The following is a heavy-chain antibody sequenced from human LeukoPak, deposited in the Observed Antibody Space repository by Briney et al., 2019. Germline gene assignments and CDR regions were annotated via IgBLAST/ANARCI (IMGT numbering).Heavy chain of an antibody. V-gene: IGHV3-53*01. Sequence: GGSLRLSCAASRFTVSSNYLSWVRQAPGKGLEWVSVIYSGGSTYYVDSVKGRFTISRDNSKNALYLQMNSLRAEDTAVYYCARESSSGFIIWFDPWGQGTRVTVSS. CDR2: IYSGGST. J-gene: IGHJ5*02. CDR1: RFTVSSNY. CDR3: ARESSSGFIIWFDP. D-gene: IGHD3-22*01.